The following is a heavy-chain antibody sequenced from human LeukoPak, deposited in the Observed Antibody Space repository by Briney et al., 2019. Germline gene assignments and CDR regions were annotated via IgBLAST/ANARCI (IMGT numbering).Heavy chain of an antibody. V-gene: IGHV4-59*08. CDR1: GGSISSYY. CDR3: ARLGAITGTSIDY. J-gene: IGHJ4*02. CDR2: IYYSGST. Sequence: SETLSLTCTVSGGSISSYYWSWIRQPPGKGLEWIGYIYYSGSTNYNPSLKSRVTISVDTSKNQFSLKLSSVTAADTAVYYCARLGAITGTSIDYWGQGTLVTVSS. D-gene: IGHD1-20*01.